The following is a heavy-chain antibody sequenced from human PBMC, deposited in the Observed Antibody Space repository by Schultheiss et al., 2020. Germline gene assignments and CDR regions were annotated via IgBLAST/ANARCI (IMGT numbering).Heavy chain of an antibody. CDR2: ISYDGSNK. J-gene: IGHJ4*02. D-gene: IGHD2/OR15-2a*01. CDR3: ASVSTGLVVLDY. Sequence: GGSLRLSCAASGFTFSSYGMHWVRQAPGKGLEWVAVISYDGSNKYYADSVKGRFTISRDNSKNTLYLQMNSLRAEDTAVYYCASVSTGLVVLDYWGQGTLVT. V-gene: IGHV3-30*03. CDR1: GFTFSSYG.